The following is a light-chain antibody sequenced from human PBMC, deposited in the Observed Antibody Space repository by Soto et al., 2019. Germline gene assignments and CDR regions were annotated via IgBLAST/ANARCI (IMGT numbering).Light chain of an antibody. CDR3: QQYNNWPIT. Sequence: DIQMTQSPSTLSASVGDRVTVTCRASQSINGWLAWYQQKPGKAPKLLIYDASSLHSGVPSRFTGSGFGTEFTLTISSLQPEDFAVYYCQQYNNWPITFGQGTRLEIK. V-gene: IGKV1-5*01. CDR2: DAS. J-gene: IGKJ5*01. CDR1: QSINGW.